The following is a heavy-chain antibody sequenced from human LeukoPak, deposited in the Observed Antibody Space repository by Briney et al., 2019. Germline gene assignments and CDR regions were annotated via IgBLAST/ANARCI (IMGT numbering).Heavy chain of an antibody. V-gene: IGHV4-34*01. CDR3: ARVTRYNYGYVDY. J-gene: IGHJ4*02. CDR1: GGSFSGYY. CDR2: INHSGST. Sequence: PSETLSLTCAVYGGSFSGYYWSWIRQPPGKGLEWIGEINHSGSTNYNPSLKSRVTISVDTSKNQFSLKLNSVTAADTAVYYCARVTRYNYGYVDYWGQGTLVTVSS. D-gene: IGHD5-18*01.